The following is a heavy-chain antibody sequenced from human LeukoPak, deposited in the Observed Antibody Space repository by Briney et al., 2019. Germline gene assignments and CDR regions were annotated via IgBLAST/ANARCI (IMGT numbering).Heavy chain of an antibody. Sequence: GGSLRLSCAASGFTFSSYAMHWVRQAPGKGLEWVAVISYDGSNKYYADSVKGRFTISRDNSKNTLYLQMNSLRAEDTAVYYCARDRASDYDSSGYYSYYYYMDVWGKGTTVTVSS. CDR1: GFTFSSYA. D-gene: IGHD3-22*01. CDR2: ISYDGSNK. CDR3: ARDRASDYDSSGYYSYYYYMDV. V-gene: IGHV3-30*04. J-gene: IGHJ6*03.